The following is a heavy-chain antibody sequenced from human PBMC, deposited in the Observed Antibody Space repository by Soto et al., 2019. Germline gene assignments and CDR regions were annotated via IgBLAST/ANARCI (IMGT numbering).Heavy chain of an antibody. CDR2: IYWDDDK. CDR1: GFSLSTSGVT. Sequence: QITLKESGPTLVKPTQTLTLTCTFSGFSLSTSGVTVGWIRQPPGKALEWLALIYWDDDKRSSPSLKNRLTITKDTSKNHVVLTITNKEPVDTSTYYCAHSQSFDIVVVPAAIHPGEVYFDYWGHGTPVTVSS. J-gene: IGHJ4*01. CDR3: AHSQSFDIVVVPAAIHPGEVYFDY. D-gene: IGHD2-2*01. V-gene: IGHV2-5*02.